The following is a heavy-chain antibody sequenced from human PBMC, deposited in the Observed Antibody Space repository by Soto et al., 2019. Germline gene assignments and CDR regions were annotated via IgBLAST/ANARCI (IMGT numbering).Heavy chain of an antibody. V-gene: IGHV6-1*01. CDR2: TYYRSKWYN. CDR3: ARDSDPMVPGPNPRYYYSYMDV. D-gene: IGHD3-10*01. Sequence: SQTLSLTCAISGDSVSSNSAAWNWIRQSPSRGLEWLGRTYYRSKWYNDYAVSVKSRITINPDTSKNQFSLQLNSVTPEDTAVYYCARDSDPMVPGPNPRYYYSYMDVRGQGTTVTVSS. CDR1: GDSVSSNSAA. J-gene: IGHJ6*03.